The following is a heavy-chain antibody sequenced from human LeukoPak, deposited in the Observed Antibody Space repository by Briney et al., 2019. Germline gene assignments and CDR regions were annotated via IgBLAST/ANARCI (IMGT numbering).Heavy chain of an antibody. V-gene: IGHV4-59*01. CDR3: ARDHSDDAFDI. CDR2: IYYSGST. J-gene: IGHJ3*02. CDR1: GGSISSYY. Sequence: SETPSLTCTVSGGSISSYYWSWIRQPPGKRLEWIGYIYYSGSTNYNPSLKSRVTISVDTSKNQFSLKLSSVTAADTAVYYCARDHSDDAFDIWGQGTMVTVSS.